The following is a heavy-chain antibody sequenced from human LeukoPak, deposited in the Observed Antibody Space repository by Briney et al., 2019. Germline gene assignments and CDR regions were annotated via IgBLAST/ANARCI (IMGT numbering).Heavy chain of an antibody. CDR3: YDFWSGYPY. J-gene: IGHJ4*02. V-gene: IGHV3-15*01. CDR1: GFTFNYAW. D-gene: IGHD3-3*01. CDR2: IKSKTDGGTT. Sequence: GGSLRLSCAASGFTFNYAWMSWVRQVPGKGLEWVGRIKSKTDGGTTDYAAPVKGRFTISRDDSKNTLYLQMNSLKTEDTAVYYCYDFWSGYPYWGQGTLVTVSS.